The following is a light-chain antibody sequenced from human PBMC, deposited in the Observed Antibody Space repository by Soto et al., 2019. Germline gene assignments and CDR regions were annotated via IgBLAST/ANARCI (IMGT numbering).Light chain of an antibody. V-gene: IGLV2-14*01. Sequence: QSAPTQPASVSGSPGQSITISCTGTSSDVGGYNYVSWYQQHPGKAPKLMIYDVSNRPSGVSNRFSGSKSGSTASLTISGLQAEDEADYYCSSYTSSSTRVFGGGTKLTVL. CDR3: SSYTSSSTRV. J-gene: IGLJ2*01. CDR1: SSDVGGYNY. CDR2: DVS.